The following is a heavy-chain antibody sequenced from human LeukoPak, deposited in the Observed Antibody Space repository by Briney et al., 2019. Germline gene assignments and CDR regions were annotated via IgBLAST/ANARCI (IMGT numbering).Heavy chain of an antibody. Sequence: SETLSLTCTVSGGSISSYYWSWIRQPPGKGLKRIGNIYYSGYTTYSPSLRSRVTISVDTSKNQFSLKLSSVTAADTAVYYCARDSGTTGEVKFDPWGQGTLVTVSS. J-gene: IGHJ5*02. D-gene: IGHD3-10*01. CDR1: GGSISSYY. CDR2: IYYSGYT. CDR3: ARDSGTTGEVKFDP. V-gene: IGHV4-59*01.